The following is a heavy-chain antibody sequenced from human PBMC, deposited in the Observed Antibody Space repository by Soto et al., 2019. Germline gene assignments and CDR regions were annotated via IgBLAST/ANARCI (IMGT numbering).Heavy chain of an antibody. V-gene: IGHV3-30*18. J-gene: IGHJ6*02. CDR2: ITDDGINR. CDR3: AKGEGNYFGVDV. Sequence: QVQVVESGGGVVQPGHSLRLSCAASGFSLINSGMHWVRQAPGKGLEWVAVITDDGINRFYGDPVKGRFTISRDITNNRVYLQMGSLRPADSAVYYCAKGEGNYFGVDVWGQGTTVIVSS. D-gene: IGHD3-16*01. CDR1: GFSLINSG.